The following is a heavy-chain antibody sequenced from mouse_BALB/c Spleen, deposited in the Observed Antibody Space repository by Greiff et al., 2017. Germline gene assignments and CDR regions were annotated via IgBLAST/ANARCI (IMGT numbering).Heavy chain of an antibody. CDR2: IYPGNSDT. D-gene: IGHD2-2*01. Sequence: VQLQQSGTVLARPGASVKMSCKASGYSFTSYWMHWVKQRPGQGLEWIGAIYPGNSDTSYNQKFKGKAKLTAVTSASTAYMELSSLTNEDSAVYYCTRWGLRRDFDYWGQGTTLTVSS. J-gene: IGHJ2*01. CDR1: GYSFTSYW. V-gene: IGHV1-5*01. CDR3: TRWGLRRDFDY.